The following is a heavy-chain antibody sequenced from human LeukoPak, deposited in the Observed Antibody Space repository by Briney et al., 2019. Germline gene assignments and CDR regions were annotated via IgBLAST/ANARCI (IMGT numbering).Heavy chain of an antibody. CDR3: ARRLTQYDCFDP. J-gene: IGHJ5*02. CDR2: VYYSGIT. Sequence: SETLSLTCTVSGGSISNSSHYWGWIRQPPGMGLEWIGNVYYSGITYYNPSLKSRVNISADTSKNQFSLHLNSVTPEDTAVYYCARRLTQYDCFDPWGQGILVTVSS. CDR1: GGSISNSSHY. V-gene: IGHV4-39*01. D-gene: IGHD2-2*01.